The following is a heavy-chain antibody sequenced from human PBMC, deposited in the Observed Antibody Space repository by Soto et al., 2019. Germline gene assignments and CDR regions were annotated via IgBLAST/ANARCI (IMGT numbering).Heavy chain of an antibody. CDR2: INAGNGDT. Sequence: QVQVVQSGAEEKRPGASVKASCKTSGYIFSDYGIHWVRQAPGHGLEWMGYINAGNGDTRYSPKFKGRITITRDTSASTASMDLTSLESKDTAVYYCATSDWAWWGQGTLVTVSP. D-gene: IGHD3-9*01. V-gene: IGHV1-3*05. J-gene: IGHJ4*02. CDR3: ATSDWAW. CDR1: GYIFSDYG.